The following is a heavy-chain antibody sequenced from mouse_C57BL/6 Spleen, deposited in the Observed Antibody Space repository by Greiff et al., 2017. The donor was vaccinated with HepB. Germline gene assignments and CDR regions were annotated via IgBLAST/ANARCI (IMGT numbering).Heavy chain of an antibody. CDR2: IYPGSGNT. Sequence: QVHVKQSGAELVRPGASVKLSCKASGYTFTDYYINWVKQRPGQGLEWIARIYPGSGNTYYNEKFKGKATLTAEKSSSTAYMQLSSLTSEDSAVYFCAREKRGLLPASYYFDYWGQGTTLTVSS. V-gene: IGHV1-76*01. D-gene: IGHD1-1*01. CDR3: AREKRGLLPASYYFDY. CDR1: GYTFTDYY. J-gene: IGHJ2*01.